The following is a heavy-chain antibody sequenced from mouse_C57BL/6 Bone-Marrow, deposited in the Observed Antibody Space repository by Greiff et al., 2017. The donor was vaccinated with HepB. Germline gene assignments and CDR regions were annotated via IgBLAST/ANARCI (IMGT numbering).Heavy chain of an antibody. CDR1: GYTFTSYW. CDR2: IDPSDSYT. J-gene: IGHJ3*01. V-gene: IGHV1-50*01. CDR3: AREGDGYAWFAY. Sequence: VQLQQPGAELVKPGASVKLSCKASGYTFTSYWMQWVKQRPGQGLEWIGEIDPSDSYTNYNQKFKGTATLTVDTSSSTAYMQLSSLTSEDSAVYYCAREGDGYAWFAYWGQGTLVTVSA. D-gene: IGHD2-2*01.